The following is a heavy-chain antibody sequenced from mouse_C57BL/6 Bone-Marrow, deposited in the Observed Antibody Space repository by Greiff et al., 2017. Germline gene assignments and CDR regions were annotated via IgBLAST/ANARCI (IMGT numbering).Heavy chain of an antibody. Sequence: VQRVESGPELVKPGASVKISCKASGYAFSSSWMNWVKQRPGKGLEWIGRIYPGDGDTNYNGKFKGKATLTAAKSSSTAYMQLSSLTSEDSAVYFCARDYYGSSYYFDYWGQGTTLTVSS. CDR3: ARDYYGSSYYFDY. D-gene: IGHD1-1*01. V-gene: IGHV1-82*01. J-gene: IGHJ2*01. CDR1: GYAFSSSW. CDR2: IYPGDGDT.